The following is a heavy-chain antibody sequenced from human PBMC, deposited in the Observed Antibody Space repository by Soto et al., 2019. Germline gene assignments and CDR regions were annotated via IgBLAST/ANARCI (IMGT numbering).Heavy chain of an antibody. CDR1: GYTFTSYA. D-gene: IGHD2-2*01. J-gene: IGHJ6*02. Sequence: GASVKVSCKASGYTFTSYAMHWLRQAPGQRLEWMGWINAGNGNTKYSQKFQGRVTITRDTSASTAYMELSSLRSEDTAVYYCARDRLPGWGYCSSTSCYRKPYGMDVWGQGTTVTVSS. CDR3: ARDRLPGWGYCSSTSCYRKPYGMDV. CDR2: INAGNGNT. V-gene: IGHV1-3*01.